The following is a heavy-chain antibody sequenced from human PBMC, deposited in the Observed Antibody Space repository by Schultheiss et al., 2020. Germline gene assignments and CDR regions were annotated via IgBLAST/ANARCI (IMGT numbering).Heavy chain of an antibody. CDR2: MNPNSGNT. CDR1: GGTFSSYA. Sequence: ASVKVSCKASGGTFSSYAINWVRQATGQGLEWMGWMNPNSGNTGYAQKFQGRVTMTRNTSISTAYMELSSLRSEDTAVYYCAGGPTGSYGFYYYYYYGMDVWGQGTTVTVSS. J-gene: IGHJ6*02. D-gene: IGHD5-18*01. V-gene: IGHV1-8*02. CDR3: AGGPTGSYGFYYYYYYGMDV.